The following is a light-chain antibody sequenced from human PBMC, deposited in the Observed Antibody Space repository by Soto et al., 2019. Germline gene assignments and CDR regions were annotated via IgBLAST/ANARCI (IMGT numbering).Light chain of an antibody. J-gene: IGLJ2*01. V-gene: IGLV1-44*01. CDR2: SDN. CDR3: AACDDSLNGL. Sequence: QSVLTQPPSASGTPGQRVTISCSGSSSNSGRYTVNWYQQLPGTAPKLLIYSDNQRPSGVPDRFSGSKSGTSASLAISGLQSEDEADYYCAACDDSLNGLFGGGTKLTVL. CDR1: SSNSGRYT.